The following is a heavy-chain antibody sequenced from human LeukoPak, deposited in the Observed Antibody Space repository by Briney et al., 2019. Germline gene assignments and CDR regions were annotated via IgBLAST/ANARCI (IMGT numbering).Heavy chain of an antibody. D-gene: IGHD3-10*01. CDR2: MNPNSGNT. V-gene: IGHV1-8*03. CDR3: ARVRWFGELLSDY. Sequence: ASVKVSCKASGYTFTSYDINWVRQATGQGLEWMGWMNPNSGNTGYAQKFQGRVTITRNTSISTAYMELRSLRSDDTAVYYCARVRWFGELLSDYWGQGTLVTVSS. J-gene: IGHJ4*02. CDR1: GYTFTSYD.